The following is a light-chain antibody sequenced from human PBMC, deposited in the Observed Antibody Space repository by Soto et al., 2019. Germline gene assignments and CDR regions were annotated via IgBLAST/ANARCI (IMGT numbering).Light chain of an antibody. Sequence: QSVLTQPASVSGSPGETITVSCSGSIRDISTHHYVSWYRQYPAEAPKPLTYDVHYGTSGVSSRCSGSKSGNTATLTISGLEAADEADYYCDLYLTTSPLEVFGTGTKVTVL. V-gene: IGLV2-14*03. CDR1: IRDISTHHY. CDR3: DLYLTTSPLEV. J-gene: IGLJ1*01. CDR2: DVH.